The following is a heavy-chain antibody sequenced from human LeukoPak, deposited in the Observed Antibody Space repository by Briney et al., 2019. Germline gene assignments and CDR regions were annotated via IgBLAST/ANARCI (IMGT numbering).Heavy chain of an antibody. CDR1: GGSITSSSYY. V-gene: IGHV4-39*01. Sequence: SETLSLTCTVSGGSITSSSYYWGWTRQPPGKGLEWIGSIYYSGSTYYNPSLKSRVTISVDTSKNQFSLKLSSVTAADTAVYYCASPPMIRGTYYFYYYMDVWGKGTTVTVSS. D-gene: IGHD3-10*01. CDR2: IYYSGST. CDR3: ASPPMIRGTYYFYYYMDV. J-gene: IGHJ6*03.